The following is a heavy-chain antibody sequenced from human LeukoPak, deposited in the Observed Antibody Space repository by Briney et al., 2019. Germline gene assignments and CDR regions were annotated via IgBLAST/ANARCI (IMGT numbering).Heavy chain of an antibody. D-gene: IGHD6-19*01. J-gene: IGHJ4*02. Sequence: GETLSLTCAASGFTFSSYIMHWVRQAPRTGQELVSFISYDGSNKYYADSVKGRLTISRDNSENTLYLQMNSLRAEDTAVYYWARGPNWLQSIAVAGTFDFWGQGTLVTVSS. V-gene: IGHV3-30-3*01. CDR3: ARGPNWLQSIAVAGTFDF. CDR2: ISYDGSNK. CDR1: GFTFSSYI.